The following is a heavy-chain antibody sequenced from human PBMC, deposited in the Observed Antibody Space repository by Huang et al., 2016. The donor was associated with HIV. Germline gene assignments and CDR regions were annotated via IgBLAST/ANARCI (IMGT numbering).Heavy chain of an antibody. CDR1: GFSFTNYW. Sequence: EVQLVQSGAAVKKPGESLKISCKGSGFSFTNYWIGWVRQMPGKGLEGIGIIYPGDSDTTYSPSFQGQVTISADKSINTAYLQWSSLKASDTAMYYCARPLLGYSYGYYFDYWGQGTLVTVSS. CDR2: IYPGDSDT. J-gene: IGHJ4*02. CDR3: ARPLLGYSYGYYFDY. D-gene: IGHD5-18*01. V-gene: IGHV5-51*03.